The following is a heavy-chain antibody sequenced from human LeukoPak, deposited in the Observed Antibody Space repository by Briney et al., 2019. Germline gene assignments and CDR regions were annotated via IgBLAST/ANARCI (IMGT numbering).Heavy chain of an antibody. D-gene: IGHD6-19*01. CDR1: GFTFSGYA. CDR2: ISGSGGST. J-gene: IGHJ4*02. Sequence: GGSLRLSCAASGFTFSGYAMSWVRQAPGKGLEWVSAISGSGGSTYYADSVKGRFTISRDNSKNTLYLQMNSLRAEDTAVYYCARAVASGIAVAGTQYFDYWGQGTLVTVSS. CDR3: ARAVASGIAVAGTQYFDY. V-gene: IGHV3-23*01.